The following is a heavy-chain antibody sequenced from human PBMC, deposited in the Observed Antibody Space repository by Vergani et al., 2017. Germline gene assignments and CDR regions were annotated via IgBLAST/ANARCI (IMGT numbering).Heavy chain of an antibody. CDR3: ARGGLPCDY. D-gene: IGHD5-18*01. CDR2: ISSSSSYI. Sequence: EVQVVESGGSLVKPGGSLRLSCAASGFTLSSYHMNWVRQTPGKGIEWVSSISSSSSYINYADSVKGRFTISRDNAKNSLYLQLNSLRAEDTAVYYCARGGLPCDYWGQGTLVTVSS. CDR1: GFTLSSYH. J-gene: IGHJ4*02. V-gene: IGHV3-21*01.